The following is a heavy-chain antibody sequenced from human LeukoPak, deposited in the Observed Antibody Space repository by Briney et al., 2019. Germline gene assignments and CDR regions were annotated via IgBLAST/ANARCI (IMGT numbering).Heavy chain of an antibody. V-gene: IGHV3-23*01. J-gene: IGHJ4*02. Sequence: GGSLRLSCAASGFTFSRYAMIWARQARGKGREGVSAISGSGGSTYYADSVKGRFTISRDNSKNTLYLQMNSLRAEDTAVYYCAKDRRVGATTWYFDYWGQGTLVTVSS. CDR2: ISGSGGST. D-gene: IGHD1-26*01. CDR1: GFTFSRYA. CDR3: AKDRRVGATTWYFDY.